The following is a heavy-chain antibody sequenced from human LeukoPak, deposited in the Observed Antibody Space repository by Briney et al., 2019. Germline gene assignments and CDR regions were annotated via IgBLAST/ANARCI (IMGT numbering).Heavy chain of an antibody. J-gene: IGHJ6*03. CDR3: ARDQDYLQFYYYYYYMDV. D-gene: IGHD4/OR15-4a*01. CDR2: ISSSSSYI. V-gene: IGHV3-21*01. Sequence: GGSLRLSCAASGFTFSSYSMNWVRQAPGKGLEWVSSISSSSSYIYYADSVKGRFTISRDNAKSSLYLQMNSLRAEDTAVYYCARDQDYLQFYYYYYYMDVWGKGTTVTVSS. CDR1: GFTFSSYS.